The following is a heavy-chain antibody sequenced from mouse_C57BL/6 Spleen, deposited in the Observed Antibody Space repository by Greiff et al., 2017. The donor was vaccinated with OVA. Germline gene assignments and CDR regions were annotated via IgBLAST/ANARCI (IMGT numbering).Heavy chain of an antibody. Sequence: EVKLVESGGGLVQPGGSLKLSCAASGFTFSDYGMAWVRQAPRKGPEWVAFISNLAYSIYYADTVTGRFTISRENAKTTLYLEMSSLRSEDTAMYYCARQVGAYFDYWGQGTTLTVSS. CDR2: ISNLAYSI. J-gene: IGHJ2*01. V-gene: IGHV5-15*01. CDR3: ARQVGAYFDY. CDR1: GFTFSDYG.